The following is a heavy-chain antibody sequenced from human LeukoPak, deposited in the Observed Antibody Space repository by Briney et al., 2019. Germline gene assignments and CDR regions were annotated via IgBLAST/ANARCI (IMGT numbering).Heavy chain of an antibody. CDR2: ISTSGGST. Sequence: GGSLRLSCAASGFTFSRYAMHWVRQAPGKGLQFVSAISTSGGSTAYANSVRGRFTISRDNSKNTLHLQMCSLRAEDMAVYYCARDDGGYGSGSHYYFYSMDVWGQGTTVTVSS. CDR1: GFTFSRYA. D-gene: IGHD3-10*01. CDR3: ARDDGGYGSGSHYYFYSMDV. V-gene: IGHV3-64*01. J-gene: IGHJ6*02.